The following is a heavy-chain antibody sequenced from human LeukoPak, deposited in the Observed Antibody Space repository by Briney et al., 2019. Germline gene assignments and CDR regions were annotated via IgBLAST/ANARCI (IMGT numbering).Heavy chain of an antibody. D-gene: IGHD5-18*01. Sequence: EASVKVSCKASGYTFTSYAMHWVRQAPGQGLEWMGWINPNSGGTNYAQKFQGRVTMTRDTSISTAYMELSRLRSDDTAVYYCARGRIRGYSYGSGYWGQGTLVTVSS. CDR2: INPNSGGT. J-gene: IGHJ4*02. CDR3: ARGRIRGYSYGSGY. CDR1: GYTFTSYA. V-gene: IGHV1-2*02.